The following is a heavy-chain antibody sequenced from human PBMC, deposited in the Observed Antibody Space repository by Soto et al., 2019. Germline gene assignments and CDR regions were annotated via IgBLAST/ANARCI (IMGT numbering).Heavy chain of an antibody. CDR1: GDSFSTSNYY. D-gene: IGHD4-17*01. Sequence: PSETLSLTCTVSGDSFSTSNYYWGWIRQPPGKGLEWIGNIFYGGGTGVTYYNPSLKSRVIISVDTSKNQFSLKLRSITAADTAFYFCARRGGGDSLFDSWGQGKLVTVPS. CDR3: ARRGGGDSLFDS. J-gene: IGHJ4*02. CDR2: IFYGGGTGVT. V-gene: IGHV4-39*01.